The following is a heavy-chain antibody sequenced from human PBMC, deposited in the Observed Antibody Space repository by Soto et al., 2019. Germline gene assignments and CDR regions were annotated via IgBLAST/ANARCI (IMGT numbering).Heavy chain of an antibody. CDR1: GGTFSSYA. D-gene: IGHD6-13*01. V-gene: IGHV1-69*01. J-gene: IGHJ5*02. CDR3: ARSPSAAVGSTLGWFDP. CDR2: IIPIFGTA. Sequence: QVQLVQSGAEVKKPGSSMKVSCKASGGTFSSYAITWVRQAPGQGLEWMGGIIPIFGTANYAQKFQGRVTITADESTSTAYMELRSLRSEDTALYYCARSPSAAVGSTLGWFDPWGQGTLVTVSS.